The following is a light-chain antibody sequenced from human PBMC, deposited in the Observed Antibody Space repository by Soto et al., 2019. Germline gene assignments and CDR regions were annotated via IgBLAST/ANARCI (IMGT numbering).Light chain of an antibody. V-gene: IGLV2-14*01. CDR1: SGQVGGYNY. J-gene: IGLJ1*01. Sequence: QCALTQPASVTVTPGQSITISWTGTSGQVGGYNYVSWYQQHIGKAPKLMLYEVSNRPSRVSHRFSGSQSGNTASLTISGLQAEDEPDYYCSSYTSSSTLYGFGTGTKVT. CDR3: SSYTSSSTLYG. CDR2: EVS.